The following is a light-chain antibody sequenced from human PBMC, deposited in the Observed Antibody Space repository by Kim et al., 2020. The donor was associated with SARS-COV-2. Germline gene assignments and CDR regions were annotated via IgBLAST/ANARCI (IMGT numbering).Light chain of an antibody. CDR1: NLGDKY. V-gene: IGLV3-1*01. CDR2: QNY. Sequence: VSGSPGQTATFTCSVGNLGDKYSCWYQQKAGQSPLLVIYQNYKRPSGIPERFSGSNSGNTATLTISGTQAMDEADYYCQAWDFNRVFGRGTQLTVL. J-gene: IGLJ3*02. CDR3: QAWDFNRV.